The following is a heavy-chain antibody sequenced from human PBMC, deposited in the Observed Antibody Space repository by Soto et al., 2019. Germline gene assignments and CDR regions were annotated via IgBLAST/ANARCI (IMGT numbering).Heavy chain of an antibody. Sequence: GGSLRLSCAASGFTFSSFGMHWVRQAPDKGLEWVAVISYDGSNKYYADSVKGRFTISRDNSKNTLYLQMNSLRAEDTAVYYCAKDREPYSRSWPYYWGQGTLVTVSS. CDR1: GFTFSSFG. D-gene: IGHD6-13*01. J-gene: IGHJ4*02. CDR3: AKDREPYSRSWPYY. CDR2: ISYDGSNK. V-gene: IGHV3-30*18.